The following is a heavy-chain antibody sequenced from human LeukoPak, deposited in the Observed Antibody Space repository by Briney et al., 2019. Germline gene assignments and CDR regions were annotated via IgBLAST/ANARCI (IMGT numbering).Heavy chain of an antibody. CDR1: GFTFSSYA. V-gene: IGHV3-23*01. Sequence: GGSLRLSCAASGFTFSSYAMSWVRQAPGKGLEWVSVISGSGGSTNYADSVNGRFTISRDNSKNMLHLQMNSLRAEDTAVYYCAKRATMSGATYYFDYWGQGTLVTVSS. CDR3: AKRATMSGATYYFDY. CDR2: ISGSGGST. J-gene: IGHJ4*02. D-gene: IGHD5-12*01.